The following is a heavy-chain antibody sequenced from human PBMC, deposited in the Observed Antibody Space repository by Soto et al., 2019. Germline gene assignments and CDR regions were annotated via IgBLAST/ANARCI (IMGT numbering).Heavy chain of an antibody. V-gene: IGHV3-48*03. CDR3: ARDKSYFDSRGYYYGYYHHGMDL. CDR1: GFTLSSYE. J-gene: IGHJ6*02. CDR2: ISSSGSTI. D-gene: IGHD3-22*01. Sequence: EVQLVESGGGLVQPGRSLRLSCAASGFTLSSYEMNWVRQVSGKGLEWISYISSSGSTIYYADSVKGRFTISRDNAENSVYLQMNSLRAEDTAVYYCARDKSYFDSRGYYYGYYHHGMDLLGQGTTVTVCS.